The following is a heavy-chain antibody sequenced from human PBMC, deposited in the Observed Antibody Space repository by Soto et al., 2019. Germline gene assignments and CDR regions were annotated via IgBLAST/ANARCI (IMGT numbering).Heavy chain of an antibody. D-gene: IGHD3-3*01. Sequence: SGPTLVNPTETLTLTCTVSGFSLSNARMGVSWIRQPPGKALEWLAHIFSNDEKSYSTSLKSRLTISKDTSKSQVVLTMTNMDPVDTATYYCARIRFHDFWSGYYGGAVWFDPWGQGTLVTVSS. J-gene: IGHJ5*02. CDR2: IFSNDEK. CDR3: ARIRFHDFWSGYYGGAVWFDP. CDR1: GFSLSNARMG. V-gene: IGHV2-26*01.